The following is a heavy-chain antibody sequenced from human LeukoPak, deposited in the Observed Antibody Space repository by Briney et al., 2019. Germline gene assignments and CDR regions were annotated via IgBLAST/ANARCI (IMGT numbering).Heavy chain of an antibody. CDR3: ARDGTYYYDSSAPCPEGY. CDR2: IIPILGIA. V-gene: IGHV1-69*04. Sequence: ASVKVSCKASGGTFSSYAISWVRQAPGQGLEWMGRIIPILGIASYAQKFQGRVTITADKSTSTAYMELSSLRSEDTAVYYCARDGTYYYDSSAPCPEGYWGQGTLVTVSS. CDR1: GGTFSSYA. D-gene: IGHD3-22*01. J-gene: IGHJ4*02.